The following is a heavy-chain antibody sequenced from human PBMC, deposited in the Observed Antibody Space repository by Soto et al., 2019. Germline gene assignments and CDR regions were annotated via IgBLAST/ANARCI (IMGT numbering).Heavy chain of an antibody. Sequence: QVQLVESGGGVVQPGRSLRLSCAASGFTFSNYAMHWVRQAPGKGLEWVSVMSYDGSNKYCADSVKGRFSISRDTSKNTLYLQMTSLRVEDTAVYYCARDPMVRGVNYFDYWGQGTLVTVSS. CDR1: GFTFSNYA. CDR2: MSYDGSNK. V-gene: IGHV3-30-3*01. J-gene: IGHJ4*02. D-gene: IGHD3-10*01. CDR3: ARDPMVRGVNYFDY.